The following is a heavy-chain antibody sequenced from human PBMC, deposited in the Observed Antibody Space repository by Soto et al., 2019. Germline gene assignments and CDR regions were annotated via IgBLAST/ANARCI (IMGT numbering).Heavy chain of an antibody. CDR2: ISYDGSEK. Sequence: QEQLVESGGGVVQAGRSLRLSCAASGFTFNFFAMHWVRQAPGKGLEWVAFISYDGSEKYYADSVKGRFTMSRDNSKNMVYLEMSSLRPEDTSVYYCAKERRYSFDAFDIWGHGTMVTVSS. J-gene: IGHJ3*02. V-gene: IGHV3-30*18. CDR3: AKERRYSFDAFDI. D-gene: IGHD5-12*01. CDR1: GFTFNFFA.